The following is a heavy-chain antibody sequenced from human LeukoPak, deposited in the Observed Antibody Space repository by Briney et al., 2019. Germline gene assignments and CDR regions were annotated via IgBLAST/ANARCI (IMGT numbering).Heavy chain of an antibody. V-gene: IGHV4-4*02. J-gene: IGHJ3*02. CDR1: GGSISSSNW. Sequence: SETLSLTCAVSGGSISSSNWWSWVRQPPGKGLEWIGEIYHSGSTNYNPSLKSRVTISVDKSKNQFSLKLSSVTAADTAVYYCAEGGIVGATDAFDIWGQGTMVTVSS. CDR3: AEGGIVGATDAFDI. CDR2: IYHSGST. D-gene: IGHD1-26*01.